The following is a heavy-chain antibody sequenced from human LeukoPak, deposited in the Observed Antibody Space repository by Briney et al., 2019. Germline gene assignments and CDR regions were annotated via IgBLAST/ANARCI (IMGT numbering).Heavy chain of an antibody. V-gene: IGHV4-34*01. D-gene: IGHD4-17*01. CDR3: ARGLTVTTLLTYYYYGMDV. Sequence: SETLSLTCAVYGGSFSGYYWSWLRQPPGKGLEWIGEINHSGSTNYNPSLKSRVTISVDTSKNQFSLKLSSVTAADTAVYYCARGLTVTTLLTYYYYGMDVWGQGTTVTVSS. J-gene: IGHJ6*02. CDR1: GGSFSGYY. CDR2: INHSGST.